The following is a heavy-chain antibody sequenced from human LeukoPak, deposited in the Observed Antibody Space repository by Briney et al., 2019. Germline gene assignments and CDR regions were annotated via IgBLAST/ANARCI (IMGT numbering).Heavy chain of an antibody. CDR1: GYTFTSYD. CDR3: ARGRKGPFITMIVVVIDYYFDY. J-gene: IGHJ4*02. Sequence: GASVKVSCKASGYTFTSYDINWVRQATGQGLEWMGWMNPNSGNTGYAQKFQGRVTMTRNTSISTAYMELSSLRSEDTAVYYCARGRKGPFITMIVVVIDYYFDYWGQGTVVTVSS. V-gene: IGHV1-8*01. CDR2: MNPNSGNT. D-gene: IGHD3-22*01.